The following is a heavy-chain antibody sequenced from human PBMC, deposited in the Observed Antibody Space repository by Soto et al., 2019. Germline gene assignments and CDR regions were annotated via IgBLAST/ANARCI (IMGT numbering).Heavy chain of an antibody. D-gene: IGHD2-8*01. Sequence: GGSLRLSCAASGFTFSSYGMHWVRQAPGKGLEWVAVISYDGSNKYYADSVKGRFTISRDNSKNTLYLQMNSLRAEDTAVYYCAKDSHIVLMVYAPIDYWGQGTLVTVSS. CDR1: GFTFSSYG. CDR3: AKDSHIVLMVYAPIDY. CDR2: ISYDGSNK. V-gene: IGHV3-30*18. J-gene: IGHJ4*02.